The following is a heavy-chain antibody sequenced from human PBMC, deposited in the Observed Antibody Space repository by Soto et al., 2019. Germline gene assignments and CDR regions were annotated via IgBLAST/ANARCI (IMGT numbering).Heavy chain of an antibody. CDR1: GGSISSYY. D-gene: IGHD3-10*01. Sequence: QVQLQESGPGLVKSSETLSLTCTVSGGSISSYYWSWIRQPPGKGLEWIGYIYYSGSTNYNPSLKSRVTISVDTSKNQFSLKLSSVTAADTAVYYCARHRKSGGWFDPWGQGTLVTVSS. V-gene: IGHV4-59*08. CDR2: IYYSGST. J-gene: IGHJ5*02. CDR3: ARHRKSGGWFDP.